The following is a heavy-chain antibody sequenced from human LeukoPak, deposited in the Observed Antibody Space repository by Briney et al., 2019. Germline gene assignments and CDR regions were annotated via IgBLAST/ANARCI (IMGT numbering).Heavy chain of an antibody. D-gene: IGHD3-3*01. Sequence: KPSETLSLTCTVSGGSISSYHWTWIRQPAGKGLEWIGRIYTSGGTNYNPTLKSRVTMSVDTSKNQFSLKLCSVTAADTAVYYCAINSWNNYYYFDYWGQGTLVTVSS. J-gene: IGHJ4*02. CDR2: IYTSGGT. CDR3: AINSWNNYYYFDY. V-gene: IGHV4-4*07. CDR1: GGSISSYH.